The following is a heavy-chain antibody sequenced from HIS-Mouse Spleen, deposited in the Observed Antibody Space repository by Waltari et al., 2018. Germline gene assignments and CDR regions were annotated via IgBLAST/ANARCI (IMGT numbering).Heavy chain of an antibody. Sequence: QLQLQESGPGLVKPSETLSLTCTVSGGSISSSSYYWGWIRQPPGKGLEWIGSIYYSGRTYSNQALKSRVTISVETSKNQFSLKLSSVTAADTAVYYCAREIPYSSSWYDWYFDLWGRGTLVTVSS. V-gene: IGHV4-39*07. J-gene: IGHJ2*01. CDR2: IYYSGRT. CDR3: AREIPYSSSWYDWYFDL. CDR1: GGSISSSSYY. D-gene: IGHD6-13*01.